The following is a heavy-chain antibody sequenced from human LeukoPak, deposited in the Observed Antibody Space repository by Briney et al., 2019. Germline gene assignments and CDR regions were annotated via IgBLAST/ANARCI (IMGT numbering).Heavy chain of an antibody. J-gene: IGHJ6*02. Sequence: GGSLRLSCAASGFTFSSYAMHWVRQAPGKGLEWVAVISYDGSNKYYADSVKGRFTISRDNSKNTLYLQMNSLRAEDTAVYYCARDSFSSGWYAPYYYGMDVWGQGTTVTVSS. CDR3: ARDSFSSGWYAPYYYGMDV. D-gene: IGHD6-19*01. V-gene: IGHV3-30-3*01. CDR2: ISYDGSNK. CDR1: GFTFSSYA.